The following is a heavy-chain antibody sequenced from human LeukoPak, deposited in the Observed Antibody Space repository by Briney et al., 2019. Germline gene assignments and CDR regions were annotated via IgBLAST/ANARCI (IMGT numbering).Heavy chain of an antibody. J-gene: IGHJ5*02. CDR3: ARDLPPFIVVVPAAAGWFDP. V-gene: IGHV4-4*07. CDR1: GGSISSYY. D-gene: IGHD2-2*01. Sequence: SETLSLTCTVSGGSISSYYWSWIRQPAGKGLEWIGRIYTSGSTNYNPSLKSRVTMSVDTSKNQFSLKLSSVTAADTAVYYCARDLPPFIVVVPAAAGWFDPWGQGTLVTVSS. CDR2: IYTSGST.